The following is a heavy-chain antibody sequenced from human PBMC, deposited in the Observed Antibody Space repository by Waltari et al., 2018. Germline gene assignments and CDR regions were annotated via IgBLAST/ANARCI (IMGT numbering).Heavy chain of an antibody. CDR3: AKDGCSSTRCPDDYYMDV. Sequence: EVQLLESGGGLVQPGGSLRLSCAASGFTFSRYAMSWVRQATGKGLEWVSVIYSGGSTYYADSVKGRFTISRDNSKNTLYLQMNSLRAEDMAVYYCAKDGCSSTRCPDDYYMDVWGKGTTVTVSS. CDR1: GFTFSRYA. CDR2: IYSGGST. D-gene: IGHD2-2*01. V-gene: IGHV3-23*03. J-gene: IGHJ6*03.